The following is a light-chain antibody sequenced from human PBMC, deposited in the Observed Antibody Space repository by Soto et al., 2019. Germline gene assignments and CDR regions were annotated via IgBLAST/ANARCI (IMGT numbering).Light chain of an antibody. Sequence: ETVLTQSPGTLSLSPGESATLSCRASQTIRSNYLAWYRQTPGQAPRLLIYGASNCTTGIADRFSGSGSGTVFTLIISRLEPEDYALYYFQQDGSSPWTFGQGTKVEIK. J-gene: IGKJ1*01. CDR3: QQDGSSPWT. CDR2: GAS. V-gene: IGKV3-20*01. CDR1: QTIRSNY.